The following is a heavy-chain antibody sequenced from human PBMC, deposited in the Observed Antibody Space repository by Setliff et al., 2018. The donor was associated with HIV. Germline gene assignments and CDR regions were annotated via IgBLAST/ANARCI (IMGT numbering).Heavy chain of an antibody. CDR1: GGSFSDYY. Sequence: SQTLSLTCVVYGGSFSDYYWSWIRQPPGKGLEWIGEINHSGNTTYNPSLKSRVTMSVYTTKNQFSLKLNTVTAADTATYYCLLDVPLILRTSPPPWGQGTPVTVSS. D-gene: IGHD1-7*01. CDR3: LLDVPLILRTSPPP. J-gene: IGHJ5*02. V-gene: IGHV4-34*01. CDR2: INHSGNT.